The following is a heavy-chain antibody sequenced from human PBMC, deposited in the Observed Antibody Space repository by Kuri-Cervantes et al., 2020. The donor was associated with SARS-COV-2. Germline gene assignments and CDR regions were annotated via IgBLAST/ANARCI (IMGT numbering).Heavy chain of an antibody. CDR3: AGNIAARPADYYYYAMDV. D-gene: IGHD6-6*01. CDR2: ISAYNDNI. J-gene: IGHJ6*02. V-gene: IGHV1-18*01. Sequence: ASVKVSCKASGYTFTNYGISWVRQAPGQGLEWMGWISAYNDNINYAQKLQGRVTMTTDTSTSTAYMDLRSLRSDDTAVYYCAGNIAARPADYYYYAMDVWGQGTTVTVSS. CDR1: GYTFTNYG.